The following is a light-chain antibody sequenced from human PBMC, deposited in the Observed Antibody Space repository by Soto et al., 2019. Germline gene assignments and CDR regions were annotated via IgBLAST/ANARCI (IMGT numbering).Light chain of an antibody. J-gene: IGKJ4*01. CDR1: QSVSSSY. V-gene: IGKV3-20*01. Sequence: EIVLTQSPGTLSLSPGERATLSCRASQSVSSSYLAWYQQKPGQAPRLLIYGASSRATGLPDRFSGSGSGTDFTLTISRLEPEDFAVYYCPQYDSSPLTFGGGTKVEIK. CDR3: PQYDSSPLT. CDR2: GAS.